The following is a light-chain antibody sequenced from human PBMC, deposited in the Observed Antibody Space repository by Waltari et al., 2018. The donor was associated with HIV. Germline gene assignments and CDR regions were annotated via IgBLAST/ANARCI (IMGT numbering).Light chain of an antibody. Sequence: EIVLTQSPGTLSLSPGERATLSCRASQSVSSSYLAWYQQKSGQAPRLLIYDASSRATGIPDRFSGSGSGTDFTLTISSLEPEDFAVYYCQQYGSSPYTFGQGIDLEIK. CDR1: QSVSSSY. V-gene: IGKV3-20*01. CDR3: QQYGSSPYT. CDR2: DAS. J-gene: IGKJ2*01.